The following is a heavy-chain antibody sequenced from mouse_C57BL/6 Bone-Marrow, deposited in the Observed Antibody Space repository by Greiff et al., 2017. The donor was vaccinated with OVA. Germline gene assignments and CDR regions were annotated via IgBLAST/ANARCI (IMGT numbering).Heavy chain of an antibody. CDR3: ARGTTVVAPFDY. Sequence: EVQLVESGGGLVKPGGSLKLSCAASGFTFSDYGMHWVRQAPEKGLEWVAYISSGSSTIYYADTVKGRFPISRDNAKNTLFLQMTSLRSEDTAMYYCARGTTVVAPFDYWGQGTTLTVSS. D-gene: IGHD1-1*01. J-gene: IGHJ2*01. CDR2: ISSGSSTI. V-gene: IGHV5-17*01. CDR1: GFTFSDYG.